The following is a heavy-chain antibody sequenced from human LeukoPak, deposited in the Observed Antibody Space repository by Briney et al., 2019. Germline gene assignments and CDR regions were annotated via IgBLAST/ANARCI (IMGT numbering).Heavy chain of an antibody. V-gene: IGHV1-46*01. CDR3: ARDRSWNDVGYYFDY. CDR1: GYTFTSYY. Sequence: ASVKVSCKASGYTFTSYYMHWVRQAPGQGLEWMGIINPSGGSTSYAQKFQGRVTMTRDMSTSTVYTELSSLRSEDTAVYYCARDRSWNDVGYYFDYWGQGTLVTVSS. D-gene: IGHD1-1*01. J-gene: IGHJ4*02. CDR2: INPSGGST.